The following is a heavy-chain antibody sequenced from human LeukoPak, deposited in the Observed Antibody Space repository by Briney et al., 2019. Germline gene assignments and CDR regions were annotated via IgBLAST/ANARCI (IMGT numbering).Heavy chain of an antibody. CDR2: ISWNSGSI. CDR1: GFAFDDYA. J-gene: IGHJ3*02. Sequence: GGSLRLSCAASGFAFDDYAMHWVRQAPGKGLEWVSGISWNSGSIGYADSVKGRFTISRDNAKNSLYLQMNSLRAEDMALYYCARRRYGRAFDIWGQGTMVTVSS. V-gene: IGHV3-9*03. CDR3: ARRRYGRAFDI. D-gene: IGHD4-17*01.